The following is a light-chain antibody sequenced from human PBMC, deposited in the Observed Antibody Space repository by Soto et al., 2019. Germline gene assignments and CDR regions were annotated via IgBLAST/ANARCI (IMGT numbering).Light chain of an antibody. J-gene: IGKJ3*01. V-gene: IGKV1-9*01. Sequence: DIQLTQSPSFLSASVGDRVTITCRASQDISSYLAWYQQKPGKAPNLLIFGASSLQSGVPSRFGGSGSWTEFTLTITCLQPEDFATYYGQQLNSYSIVTFGPATKVDIK. CDR1: QDISSY. CDR3: QQLNSYSIVT. CDR2: GAS.